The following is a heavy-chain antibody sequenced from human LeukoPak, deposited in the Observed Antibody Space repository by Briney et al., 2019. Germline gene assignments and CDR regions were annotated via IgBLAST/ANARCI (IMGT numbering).Heavy chain of an antibody. Sequence: PEGSLRLSCAASGFIFSSYGFHWVRQAPGKGLEWVTFIRYDGRNKYYTDSVKGRFTISRDNSKSTLYLEMNSLTAEDTAVYYCARGVWFGEFVGGPPPLSYYYYMDVWGKGTTVTISS. D-gene: IGHD3-10*01. CDR3: ARGVWFGEFVGGPPPLSYYYYMDV. CDR2: IRYDGRNK. CDR1: GFIFSSYG. J-gene: IGHJ6*03. V-gene: IGHV3-30*02.